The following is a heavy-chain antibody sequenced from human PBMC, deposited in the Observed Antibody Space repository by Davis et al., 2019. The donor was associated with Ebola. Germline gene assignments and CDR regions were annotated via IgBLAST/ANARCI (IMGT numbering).Heavy chain of an antibody. CDR1: GFTVSDHY. CDR3: ARLRFLTPDF. Sequence: PGGSLRLSCAASGFTVSDHYMTWVRQAPGKGLEWVSVIYSGGRTYYADSVKDRFTISRDNSRNALYLHMNSLSGEDTAIYYCARLRFLTPDFWGQGILVTVSS. V-gene: IGHV3-53*05. CDR2: IYSGGRT. D-gene: IGHD2/OR15-2a*01. J-gene: IGHJ4*02.